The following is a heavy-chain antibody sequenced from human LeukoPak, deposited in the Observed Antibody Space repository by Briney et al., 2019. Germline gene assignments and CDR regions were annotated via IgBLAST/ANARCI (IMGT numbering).Heavy chain of an antibody. CDR2: IYYSGST. D-gene: IGHD3-10*01. V-gene: IGHV4-59*01. CDR1: GGSISSYY. Sequence: SETLSLTCTVSGGSISSYYWSWIRQPPGKGLEWIGYIYYSGSTNYNPSLKSRVTISVDTSKNQFSLKLTSVTAADTAVYYCARHYDYYGSGTYFDYWGQGTLVTVSS. J-gene: IGHJ4*02. CDR3: ARHYDYYGSGTYFDY.